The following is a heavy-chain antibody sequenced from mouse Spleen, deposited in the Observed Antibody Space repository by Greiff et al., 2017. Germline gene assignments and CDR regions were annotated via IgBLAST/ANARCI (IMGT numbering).Heavy chain of an antibody. CDR2: IYPRSGNT. D-gene: IGHD1-1*01. CDR1: GYTFTSYG. Sequence: QVQLQQSGAELARPGASVKLSCKASGYTFTSYGISWVKQRTGQGLEWIGEIYPRSGNTYYNEKFKGKATLTADKSSSTAYMELRSLTSEDSAVYFCARDYYGSSPSSMDYWGQGTSVTVSS. V-gene: IGHV1-81*01. CDR3: ARDYYGSSPSSMDY. J-gene: IGHJ4*01.